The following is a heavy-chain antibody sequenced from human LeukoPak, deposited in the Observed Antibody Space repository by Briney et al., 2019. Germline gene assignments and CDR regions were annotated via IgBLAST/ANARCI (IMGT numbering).Heavy chain of an antibody. CDR3: AKEHLKYANDNRGSFDY. V-gene: IGHV3-23*01. D-gene: IGHD3-22*01. J-gene: IGHJ4*02. Sequence: GGSLRLSCVASGFPFSETAMTWVRQAPGKGLEWLSVITSGGSPYYADSVKGRFTISRDNARNTVYLQLNSLRNEDTALYYCAKEHLKYANDNRGSFDYWGQGTLVTVSS. CDR1: GFPFSETA. CDR2: ITSGGSP.